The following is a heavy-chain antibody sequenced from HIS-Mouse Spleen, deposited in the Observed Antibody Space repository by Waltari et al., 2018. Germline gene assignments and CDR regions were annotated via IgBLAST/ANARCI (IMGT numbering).Heavy chain of an antibody. CDR1: GFTFSSYW. D-gene: IGHD6-19*01. V-gene: IGHV3-7*01. Sequence: EVQLVESGGGLVQPGGSLRLSCAASGFTFSSYWMSWVRQAPGKGLEWVAKIKQDGSGKYSVDAVKGRFTISRDNAKNSLYLQMNSLRAEDTAVYYCARDRIAVAATGWFDPWGQGTLVTVSS. CDR2: IKQDGSGK. CDR3: ARDRIAVAATGWFDP. J-gene: IGHJ5*02.